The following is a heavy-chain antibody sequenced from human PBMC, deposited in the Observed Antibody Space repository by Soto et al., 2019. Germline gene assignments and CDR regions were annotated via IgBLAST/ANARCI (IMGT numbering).Heavy chain of an antibody. CDR2: INPNSGGT. D-gene: IGHD2-21*02. Sequence: ASVKVSCKASGYTFTGYYMHWVRQAPGQGLEWMGWINPNSGGTGYVQKFQGWVTMTRDTSISTAYIELSRLRSDDTAVYYCAXXXXXXXXXXXXXXXXXXXXXQFSLKLSSVTAADTAVYYCARGGRYCSSTSCYAVYAFNEYFQHWGQGTLVTVSS. J-gene: IGHJ1*01. V-gene: IGHV1-2*04. CDR3: AXXXXXXXXXXXXXXXXXXXXXQFSLKLSSVTAADTAVYYCARGGRYCSSTSCYAVYAFNEYFQH. CDR1: GYTFTGYY.